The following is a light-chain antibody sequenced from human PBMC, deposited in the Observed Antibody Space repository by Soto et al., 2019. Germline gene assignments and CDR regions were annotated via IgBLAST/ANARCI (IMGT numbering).Light chain of an antibody. CDR1: TNDVGGSNY. CDR3: CSYAGTCTFGNV. J-gene: IGLJ1*01. CDR2: DVT. Sequence: QSALTQPRSVSGSPGQSVAISCTGTTNDVGGSNYVSWYQQHPGKAPKVIIFDVTRRPSGVPDRFSGSKSGNTASLTISGLQAEDEADYYCCSYAGTCTFGNVFGTGTKVTVL. V-gene: IGLV2-11*01.